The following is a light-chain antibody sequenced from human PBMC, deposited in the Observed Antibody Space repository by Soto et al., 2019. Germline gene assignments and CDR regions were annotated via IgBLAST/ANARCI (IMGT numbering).Light chain of an antibody. CDR2: DTS. V-gene: IGKV3D-20*01. CDR1: QSVSSSY. CDR3: QQYGSSPIT. Sequence: VLKQSPATLSLSTGERGTLSCGASQSVSSSYVAWYQHKPGLAPRLLIHDTSSRAIGIPDRLSGSKSGTNFTLTIRRMEPEDVGMYYCQQYGSSPITFCQGRRLEIK. J-gene: IGKJ5*01.